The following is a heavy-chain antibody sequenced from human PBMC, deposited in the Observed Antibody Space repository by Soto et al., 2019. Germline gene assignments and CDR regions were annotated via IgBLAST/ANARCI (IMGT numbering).Heavy chain of an antibody. V-gene: IGHV1-69*01. CDR2: IIPIFGTA. Sequence: QVQLVQSGAEVKKPGSSVKVSCKASGGTFSSYAISWVRQAPGQALEWMGGIIPIFGTANYAQKFQGRVTITADESTSTAYMELRSLRSEDPAVYYCGRDAQLRYDSRGYYGYWGQGTLVTVSS. D-gene: IGHD3-22*01. CDR1: GGTFSSYA. CDR3: GRDAQLRYDSRGYYGY. J-gene: IGHJ4*02.